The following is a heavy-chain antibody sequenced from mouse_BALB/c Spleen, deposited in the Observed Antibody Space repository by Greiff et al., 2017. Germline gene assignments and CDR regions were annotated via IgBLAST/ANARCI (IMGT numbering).Heavy chain of an antibody. CDR1: GYSFTGYF. Sequence: VQLQQSGPELVKPGASVKISCKASGYSFTGYFMNWVMQSHGKSLEWIGRINPYNGDTFYNQKFKGKATLTVDKSSSTAHMELRSLASEDSAVYYCARGPLYDWFAYWGQGTLVTVSA. CDR3: ARGPLYDWFAY. D-gene: IGHD2-3*01. CDR2: INPYNGDT. J-gene: IGHJ3*01. V-gene: IGHV1-20*02.